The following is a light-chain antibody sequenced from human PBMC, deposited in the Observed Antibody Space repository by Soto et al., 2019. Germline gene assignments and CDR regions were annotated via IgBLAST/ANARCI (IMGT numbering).Light chain of an antibody. CDR2: NAP. Sequence: EIVLTQSPATLSLSPGERATLSCRASQSVSSYLAWYQQKPGQAPRLLIYNAPNRATGIPARFSGSGSGTDFTLTISSLEPEDFAVYYCQQRSNWPPPYTFGQGTKLEIK. CDR1: QSVSSY. CDR3: QQRSNWPPPYT. V-gene: IGKV3-11*01. J-gene: IGKJ2*01.